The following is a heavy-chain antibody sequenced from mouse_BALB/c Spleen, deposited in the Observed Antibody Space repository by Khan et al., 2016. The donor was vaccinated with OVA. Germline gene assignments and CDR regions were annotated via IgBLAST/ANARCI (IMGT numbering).Heavy chain of an antibody. CDR1: GYTFTSYW. D-gene: IGHD2-10*02. Sequence: VQLQQSGAELVKPGTSVKLSCEASGYTFTSYWMHWVKQRPGQGLDWIGYINPSDGRTHYNEQFKNNATLTVDTSSNTASMQLSSLTSDDSAVYYCSRGGYGSLAYWGQGTLVTVSA. CDR2: INPSDGRT. CDR3: SRGGYGSLAY. J-gene: IGHJ3*01. V-gene: IGHV1S81*02.